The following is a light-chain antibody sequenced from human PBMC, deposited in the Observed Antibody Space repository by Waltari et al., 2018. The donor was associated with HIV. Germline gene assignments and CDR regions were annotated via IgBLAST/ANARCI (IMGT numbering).Light chain of an antibody. V-gene: IGKV1-39*01. CDR2: AAS. Sequence: IQMTQSPSSLSASVGDTVTITCRASQDISMFLSWYQQKPGEAPKLLIHAASSLPTGAPARFRGLGSGTEFTLTISGLQPEDFATYFCLQIYRTPLTFGPGTKLDMK. J-gene: IGKJ3*01. CDR1: QDISMF. CDR3: LQIYRTPLT.